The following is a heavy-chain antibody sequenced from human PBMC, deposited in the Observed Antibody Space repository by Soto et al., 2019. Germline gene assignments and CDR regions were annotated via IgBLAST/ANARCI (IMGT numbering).Heavy chain of an antibody. V-gene: IGHV3-53*02. CDR2: IYSGGST. J-gene: IGHJ4*02. D-gene: IGHD2-2*02. CDR3: ATYTSLDY. CDR1: GFTVSNNY. Sequence: EVQLVETGGGLIQPGGSLRLSCAASGFTVSNNYMSWVRQAPGKGLEWVSLIYSGGSTFYADSVKGRFTISRDNSKNTLFLQMNSLRAEDKAVYFCATYTSLDYRGQGTLVTVSS.